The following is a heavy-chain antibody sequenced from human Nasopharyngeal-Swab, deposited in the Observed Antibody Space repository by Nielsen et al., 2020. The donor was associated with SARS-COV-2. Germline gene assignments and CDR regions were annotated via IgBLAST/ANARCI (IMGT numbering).Heavy chain of an antibody. D-gene: IGHD3-10*01. Sequence: SETLSLTCTVSGGSISSGGFYWSWIRQHPGKGLVWIGYIYYSGSTYYNPSLKSRVTISVDTSKNQFSLKLSSVTAADTAVYYCARDRRAQSGRGFGEPWNYCGMDVWGQGTTVTVSS. CDR3: ARDRRAQSGRGFGEPWNYCGMDV. V-gene: IGHV4-31*03. CDR1: GGSISSGGFY. CDR2: IYYSGST. J-gene: IGHJ6*02.